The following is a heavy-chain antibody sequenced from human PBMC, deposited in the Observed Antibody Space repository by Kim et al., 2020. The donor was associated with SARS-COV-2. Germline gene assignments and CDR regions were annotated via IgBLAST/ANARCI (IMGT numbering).Heavy chain of an antibody. J-gene: IGHJ6*02. CDR3: ARGRGNLLKWYYYYYGMDV. CDR1: GGSISSGSYY. D-gene: IGHD1-26*01. CDR2: IYTSGST. V-gene: IGHV4-61*02. Sequence: SETLSLTCTVSGGSISSGSYYWSWIRQPAGKGLEWIGRIYTSGSTNYNPSLKSRVTISVDTSKNQFSLKLSSVTAADTAVYYCARGRGNLLKWYYYYYGMDVWGQGTTVTVSS.